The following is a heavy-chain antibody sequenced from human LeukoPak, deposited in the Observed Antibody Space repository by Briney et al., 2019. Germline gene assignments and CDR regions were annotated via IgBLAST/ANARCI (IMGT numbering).Heavy chain of an antibody. CDR3: ARVGTRRYHDAFDI. V-gene: IGHV3-7*01. D-gene: IGHD2-2*01. CDR1: GFTFSSYW. J-gene: IGHJ3*02. Sequence: GESLRLSCAASGFTFSSYWMSWVRQAPGKGLEWVANIKQDGSEKYYVDSVKGRFTISRDNAKNSLYLQMNSLRAEDTAVYYCARVGTRRYHDAFDIWGQGTMVTVSS. CDR2: IKQDGSEK.